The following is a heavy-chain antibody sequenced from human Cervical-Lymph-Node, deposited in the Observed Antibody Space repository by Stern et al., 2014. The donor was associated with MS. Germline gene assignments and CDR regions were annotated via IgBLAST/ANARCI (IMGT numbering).Heavy chain of an antibody. V-gene: IGHV4-31*03. J-gene: IGHJ4*02. CDR1: GGSISSIGYY. CDR3: ARSDRLWGSFDY. Sequence: QVQLQESGPGLVKPSQTLSLTCTVSGGSISSIGYYWTWIRQHPGKGLEWIGYIHYRGSTYYNPSLQSRVTISVDTSRIQFSLKLSSVTAADTALYYCARSDRLWGSFDYWGQGTLVTVSS. D-gene: IGHD3-16*01. CDR2: IHYRGST.